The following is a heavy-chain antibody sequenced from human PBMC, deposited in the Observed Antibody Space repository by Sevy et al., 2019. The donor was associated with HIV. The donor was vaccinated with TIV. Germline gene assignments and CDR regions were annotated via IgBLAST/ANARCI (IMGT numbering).Heavy chain of an antibody. Sequence: SETLSLTCTVSGGSISTTDHYWGWVRQPPGKRLEWIGFVYYTGSTHYNPSLKSRLTISADTSKNQFFLKLTSVTAADTAIYFCARRGYFGSGTYLDYWGQRTLVTVSS. CDR3: ARRGYFGSGTYLDY. CDR2: VYYTGST. J-gene: IGHJ4*02. D-gene: IGHD3-10*01. CDR1: GGSISTTDHY. V-gene: IGHV4-39*01.